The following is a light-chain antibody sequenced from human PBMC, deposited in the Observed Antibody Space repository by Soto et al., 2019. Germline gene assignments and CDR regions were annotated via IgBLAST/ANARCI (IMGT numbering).Light chain of an antibody. CDR3: QQSYSTPPYT. V-gene: IGKV1-39*01. CDR1: QSISSY. CDR2: AAS. Sequence: DIQMTQSPSSLPASVGDRVTITCRASQSISSYLNWYQQKPGKAPKLLIYAASSLQSGVPSRFSGSGSGTDFTLPISSLQPEDFATYYCQQSYSTPPYTFGQGTKLEIK. J-gene: IGKJ2*01.